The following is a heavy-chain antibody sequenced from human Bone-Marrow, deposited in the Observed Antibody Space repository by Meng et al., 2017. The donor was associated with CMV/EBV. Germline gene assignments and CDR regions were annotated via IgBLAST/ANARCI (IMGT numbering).Heavy chain of an antibody. D-gene: IGHD6-6*01. CDR1: GFIFSSYG. V-gene: IGHV3-30*02. Sequence: GESLKISCAASGFIFSSYGMHWVRQAPGKGLEWVAFIRYDGSNKYYADSVKGRFTISRDNSKNTLYLQMNSLRAEDTAVYYCAKVEEQLVGPHSGMDVWGQGTTVTVSS. J-gene: IGHJ6*02. CDR3: AKVEEQLVGPHSGMDV. CDR2: IRYDGSNK.